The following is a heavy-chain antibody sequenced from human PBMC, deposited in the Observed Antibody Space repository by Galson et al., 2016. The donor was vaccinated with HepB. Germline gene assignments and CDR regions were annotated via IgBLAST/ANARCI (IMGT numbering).Heavy chain of an antibody. Sequence: SLRLSCAASAFSFSSYAMHWVRQAPGKGLEWLAVISYAGSNKCYADSVKGRFSISRHNSKNMLYLQMDSLRAEDSAVYYCARDLLDNDFWSGYNTWYYYGMDVWGQGTTVTVSS. J-gene: IGHJ6*02. CDR2: ISYAGSNK. D-gene: IGHD3-3*01. CDR1: AFSFSSYA. V-gene: IGHV3-30*04. CDR3: ARDLLDNDFWSGYNTWYYYGMDV.